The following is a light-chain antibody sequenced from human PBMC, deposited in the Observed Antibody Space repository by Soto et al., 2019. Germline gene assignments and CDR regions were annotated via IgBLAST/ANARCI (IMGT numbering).Light chain of an antibody. CDR3: CSYAGYSTYV. J-gene: IGLJ1*01. Sequence: QSALTQPASVSGSPGQSITISCTGTSSDVGSYNLFSWYQQHPGKAPKLMIYEGSKRPSGLSNRFSGSKSGNTASLTISGLQAEDEADYYCCSYAGYSTYVFGTGTKLTVL. CDR1: SSDVGSYNL. CDR2: EGS. V-gene: IGLV2-23*01.